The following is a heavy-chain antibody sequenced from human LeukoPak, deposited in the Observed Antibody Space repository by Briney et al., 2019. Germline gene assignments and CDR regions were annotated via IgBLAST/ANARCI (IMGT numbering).Heavy chain of an antibody. CDR2: IYSGGTT. CDR1: GFTLSSYY. CDR3: ARDFYGSGSHRYFDL. D-gene: IGHD3-10*01. Sequence: GGSLRLSCAASGFTLSSYYMSWVRQAPGKGLEWVSVIYSGGTTHYADSVRGRFTISRDNSKNTLYLQMNSLRAEDTAVYYCARDFYGSGSHRYFDLWGRGTLVTVSS. J-gene: IGHJ2*01. V-gene: IGHV3-53*01.